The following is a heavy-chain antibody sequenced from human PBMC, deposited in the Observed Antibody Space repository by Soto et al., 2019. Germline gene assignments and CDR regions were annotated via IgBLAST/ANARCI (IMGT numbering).Heavy chain of an antibody. CDR2: ISSSSSYI. D-gene: IGHD6-19*01. V-gene: IGHV3-21*01. CDR1: GFTFSSYS. CDR3: ARDEDSSGWYDY. J-gene: IGHJ4*02. Sequence: EVQLVESGGGLVKPGGCLRLSCAASGFTFSSYSMNWVRQAPGKGLEWVSSISSSSSYIYYADSVKGRFTISRDNAKNSLYLQMNSLRAEDTAVYYCARDEDSSGWYDYWGQGTLVTVSS.